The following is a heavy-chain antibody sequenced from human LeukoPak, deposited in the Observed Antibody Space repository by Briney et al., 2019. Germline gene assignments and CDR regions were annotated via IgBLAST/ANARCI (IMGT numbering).Heavy chain of an antibody. CDR1: GFTFSSYS. D-gene: IGHD3-22*01. V-gene: IGHV3-21*01. J-gene: IGHJ6*02. Sequence: GGSLRLSCEASGFTFSSYSMNWVRQAPGKGLEWVSSISSSSYIYYADSVKGRFTISRDNAKNSLYLQMNSLRAEDTAVYYCARDEYYYDSSGSPHYGMDVWGQGTTVTVSS. CDR3: ARDEYYYDSSGSPHYGMDV. CDR2: ISSSSYI.